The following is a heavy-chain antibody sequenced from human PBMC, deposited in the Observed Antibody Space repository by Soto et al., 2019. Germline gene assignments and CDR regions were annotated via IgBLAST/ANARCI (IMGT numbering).Heavy chain of an antibody. CDR1: GGSFSGYY. CDR3: AREWAYYDFWSGSWFDY. D-gene: IGHD3-3*01. J-gene: IGHJ4*02. V-gene: IGHV4-34*01. CDR2: INHSGST. Sequence: SETLSLTCAVYGGSFSGYYWGWIRQPPGKGLEWIGEINHSGSTNYNPSLKSRVTISVDTSKNQFSLKLSSVTAADTAVYYCAREWAYYDFWSGSWFDYWGQGTLVTVSS.